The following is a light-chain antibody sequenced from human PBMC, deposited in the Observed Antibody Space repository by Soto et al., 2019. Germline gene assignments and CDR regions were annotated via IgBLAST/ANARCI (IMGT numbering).Light chain of an antibody. J-gene: IGLJ1*01. CDR2: EVS. CDR1: SSDVGGYNY. Sequence: LTQPAFVSGSPGQSITISCTGTSSDVGGYNYVSWYQHPPGKAPKLMISEVSNRPSGVSNRFSGSKSGNTASLTISGLQAEDEADYYCSSYTSTSTRVFGTGTKVTVL. V-gene: IGLV2-14*01. CDR3: SSYTSTSTRV.